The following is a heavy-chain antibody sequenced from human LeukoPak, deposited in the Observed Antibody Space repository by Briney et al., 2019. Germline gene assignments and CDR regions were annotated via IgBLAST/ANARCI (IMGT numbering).Heavy chain of an antibody. D-gene: IGHD2-21*02. J-gene: IGHJ4*02. CDR1: GFTFSSYS. CDR3: ARADVVVVTAPLYFDY. Sequence: PGGSLRLSCAASGFTFSSYSMNWVRQAPGKGLEWVSSISSSSSYIYYADSVKGRFTISRDNAKNSLYLQMNSLRAEDTAVYYCARADVVVVTAPLYFDYWGQGTLVTVSS. V-gene: IGHV3-21*01. CDR2: ISSSSSYI.